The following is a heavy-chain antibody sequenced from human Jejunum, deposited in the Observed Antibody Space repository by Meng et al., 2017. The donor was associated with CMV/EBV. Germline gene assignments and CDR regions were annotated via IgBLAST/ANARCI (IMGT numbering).Heavy chain of an antibody. CDR2: TYYRSKWNN. CDR3: ARDPRWSSPIMMDC. D-gene: IGHD3-16*01. Sequence: VSSTSVAWHWIRQSPSRGLEWLGRTYYRSKWNNDYAVSVKSRITISPDTSKNQFSLQLSSVTPEDTAVYYCARDPRWSSPIMMDCWGQGTLVTVSS. V-gene: IGHV6-1*01. J-gene: IGHJ4*02. CDR1: VSSTSVA.